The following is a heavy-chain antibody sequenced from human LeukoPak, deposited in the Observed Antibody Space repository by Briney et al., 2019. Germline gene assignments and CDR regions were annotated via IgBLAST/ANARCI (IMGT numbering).Heavy chain of an antibody. V-gene: IGHV3-21*01. CDR1: GFTFSSYS. J-gene: IGHJ3*02. Sequence: GGSLRLSCAASGFTFSSYSMNWVRQAPGKGLEWVSSISSSSSYIYYADSAKGRFTISRDNAKNSLYLQMNSLRAEDTAVYYCARDEVDVTMIVVVRAFDIWGQGTMVTVSS. D-gene: IGHD3-22*01. CDR2: ISSSSSYI. CDR3: ARDEVDVTMIVVVRAFDI.